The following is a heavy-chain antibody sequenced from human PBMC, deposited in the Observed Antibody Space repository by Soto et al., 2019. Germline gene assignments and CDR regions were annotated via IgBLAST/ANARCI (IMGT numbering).Heavy chain of an antibody. J-gene: IGHJ6*03. CDR2: ISGSGGST. CDR3: AKGDVRMVRGVIMTHMAV. V-gene: IGHV3-23*01. Sequence: GGSLRLSCAASGFTFSSYAMSWVRQAPGKGLEWVSAISGSGGSTYYADSVKGRFTISRDNSKNTLYLQMNSLRAEDTAVYYCAKGDVRMVRGVIMTHMAVWGKGTAVTVSS. D-gene: IGHD3-10*01. CDR1: GFTFSSYA.